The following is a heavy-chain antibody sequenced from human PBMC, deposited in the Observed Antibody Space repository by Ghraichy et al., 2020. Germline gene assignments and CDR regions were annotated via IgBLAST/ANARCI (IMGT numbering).Heavy chain of an antibody. CDR1: GFTFGSYW. D-gene: IGHD4-17*01. Sequence: GGSLRLSCAASGFTFGSYWMSWVRQTPGKGLEWVANIKHDGSERYYVDSVKGRFTISRDNAKNSLYLQMNSLRAEDTSIYYCVRDGDEYGDDFDFWGQGTLVTVSS. CDR2: IKHDGSER. V-gene: IGHV3-7*03. J-gene: IGHJ4*02. CDR3: VRDGDEYGDDFDF.